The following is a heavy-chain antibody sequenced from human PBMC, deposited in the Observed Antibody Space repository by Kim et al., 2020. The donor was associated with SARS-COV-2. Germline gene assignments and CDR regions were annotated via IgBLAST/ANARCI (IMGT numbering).Heavy chain of an antibody. Sequence: GGSLRLSCADSGCTFSDYYMSLIRQAPGKGLEWVSYISSSSSYTNYADSVKGRFTISRDNAKNSLYLQMNSLRAEDTAVYYCARVGYDYVWGSYRDSYYYYGMDFWGQGTTVTVSS. V-gene: IGHV3-11*05. D-gene: IGHD3-16*02. J-gene: IGHJ6*02. CDR1: GCTFSDYY. CDR3: ARVGYDYVWGSYRDSYYYYGMDF. CDR2: ISSSSSYT.